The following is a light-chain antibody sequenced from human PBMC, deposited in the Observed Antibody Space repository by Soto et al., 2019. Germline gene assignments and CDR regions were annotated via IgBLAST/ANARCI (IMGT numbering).Light chain of an antibody. CDR2: WAS. CDR1: QSVLYSSNNKNY. CDR3: QQYYSTPYT. V-gene: IGKV4-1*01. Sequence: DIVMTQSPDSLAVSLGERATINCKSSQSVLYSSNNKNYLAWYQQKPGHPPKLLIYWASTRESGVPDRFSGNGSGTDFTLTISSLQAEDVAVYYCQQYYSTPYTFGQGTKLEIK. J-gene: IGKJ2*01.